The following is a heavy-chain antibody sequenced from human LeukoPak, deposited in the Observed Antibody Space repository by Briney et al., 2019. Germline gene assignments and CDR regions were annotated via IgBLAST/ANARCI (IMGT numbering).Heavy chain of an antibody. J-gene: IGHJ6*03. D-gene: IGHD6-25*01. CDR1: GFAFSDYY. CDR2: ISTSGSTI. CDR3: ARAAYYYYYMDV. V-gene: IGHV3-11*04. Sequence: GGSLRLSCGASGFAFSDYYMSWIRQAPGKGLEWVSYISTSGSTIYYADSVKGRFTISRDNAKNSLYLQMNSLRAEDTAVYYCARAAYYYYYMDVWGKGTTVTVSS.